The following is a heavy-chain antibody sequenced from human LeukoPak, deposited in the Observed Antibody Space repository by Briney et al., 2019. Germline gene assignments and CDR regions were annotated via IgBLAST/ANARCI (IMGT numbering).Heavy chain of an antibody. CDR2: ISGSGGNT. D-gene: IGHD6-25*01. J-gene: IGHJ4*02. Sequence: GGSLRLSCVASGFTFSTFFMTWVRRAPGKGLEWVSAISGSGGNTYYTDSVKGRFTISRDNSKNTLYLQMNNLRAEDTGLYHCAKGGHFDFWGQGALVTVSS. CDR3: AKGGHFDF. CDR1: GFTFSTFF. V-gene: IGHV3-23*01.